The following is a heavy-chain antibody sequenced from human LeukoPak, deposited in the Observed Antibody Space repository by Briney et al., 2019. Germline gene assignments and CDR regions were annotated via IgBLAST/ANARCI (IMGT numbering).Heavy chain of an antibody. CDR2: IYYSGTT. Sequence: SETLSLTCTVSGVSINSTTYYWAFIRQPPGKGLEWIATIYYSGTTYYNPSLKSRVTISLDTSRNQFSLKLNSVTAADTAVYYCRQDLEALVSSSYDAFDIWGQGTMVTVSS. J-gene: IGHJ3*02. D-gene: IGHD6-6*01. CDR1: GVSINSTTYY. V-gene: IGHV4-39*07. CDR3: RQDLEALVSSSYDAFDI.